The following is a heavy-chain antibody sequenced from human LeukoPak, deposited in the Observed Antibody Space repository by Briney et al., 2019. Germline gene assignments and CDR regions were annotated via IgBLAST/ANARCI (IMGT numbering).Heavy chain of an antibody. J-gene: IGHJ5*02. CDR1: GYTFTSYG. D-gene: IGHD3-22*01. V-gene: IGHV1-18*01. Sequence: ASVKVSCMASGYTFTSYGISWMRQAPGQGLEWMGWISAYNGNTNYAQKLQGRVTMTTDTSTSTAYMELRSLRSDDTAVYYCARDGYYYDSSGYLGTRWFDPWGQGTLVTVSS. CDR2: ISAYNGNT. CDR3: ARDGYYYDSSGYLGTRWFDP.